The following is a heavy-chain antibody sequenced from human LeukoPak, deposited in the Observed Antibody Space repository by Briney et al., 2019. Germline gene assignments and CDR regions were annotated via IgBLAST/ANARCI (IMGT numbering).Heavy chain of an antibody. D-gene: IGHD1-14*01. J-gene: IGHJ4*02. CDR1: GLTFSTSG. CDR3: ATETNGRHYDY. Sequence: GGSLRLSCTASGLTFSTSGFNWVRQAPGKGLEWVASIGPTGSDRYHADSIKGRFTISRNNANNFLYLQMNSLRAEDTAVYYCATETNGRHYDYWGQGTLLTVSS. CDR2: IGPTGSDR. V-gene: IGHV3-21*06.